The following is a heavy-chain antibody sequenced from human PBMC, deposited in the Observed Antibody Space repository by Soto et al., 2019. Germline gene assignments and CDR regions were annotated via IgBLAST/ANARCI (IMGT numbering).Heavy chain of an antibody. CDR3: ARKPRGYSSSPEAFDI. CDR1: GGSISSYY. J-gene: IGHJ3*02. V-gene: IGHV4-59*01. CDR2: IYYSGST. Sequence: ASETLSLTCTVSGGSISSYYWSWIRQPPGKGLEWIGYIYYSGSTNYNPSLKSRVTISVDTSKNQFSLKLSSVTAADTAVYYCARKPRGYSSSPEAFDIWGQGTMVTVSS. D-gene: IGHD6-13*01.